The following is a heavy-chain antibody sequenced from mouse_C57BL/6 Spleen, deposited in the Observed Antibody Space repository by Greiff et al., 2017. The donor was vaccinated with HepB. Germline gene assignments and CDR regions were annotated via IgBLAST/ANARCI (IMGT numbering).Heavy chain of an antibody. J-gene: IGHJ2*01. CDR3: ARRFITTVVATDNFDY. Sequence: EVQLQQSGPELVKPGASVKISCKASGYTFTDYYMNWVKQSHGKSLEWIGDINPNNGGTSYNQKFKGKATLTVDKSSSTAYMELRSLTSEDSAVYYCARRFITTVVATDNFDYWGQGTTLTVSS. CDR1: GYTFTDYY. CDR2: INPNNGGT. V-gene: IGHV1-26*01. D-gene: IGHD1-1*01.